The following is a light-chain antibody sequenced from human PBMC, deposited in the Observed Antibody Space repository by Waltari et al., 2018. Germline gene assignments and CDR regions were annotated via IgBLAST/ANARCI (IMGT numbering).Light chain of an antibody. CDR2: DVS. J-gene: IGLJ2*01. V-gene: IGLV2-11*01. CDR3: CSFGGGYPVV. CDR1: SSDVGRYNY. Sequence: QSTLTQPRSVSGSPGQSVTISCTGTSSDVGRYNYVSWYQQHPGKAPKFIIYDVSERPSGVPDRFSGSKSGNTASLTISGLQADDEADYYCCSFGGGYPVVFGGGTTLTVL.